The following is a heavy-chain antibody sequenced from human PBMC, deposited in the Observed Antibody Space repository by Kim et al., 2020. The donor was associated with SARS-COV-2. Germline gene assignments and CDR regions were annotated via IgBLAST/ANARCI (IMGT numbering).Heavy chain of an antibody. J-gene: IGHJ4*02. Sequence: SVKVSCKASGGTFSSYAISWVRQAPGQGLEWMGGIIPIFGTANYAQKFQGRVTITAGESTSTAYMELSSLRSEDTAVYYCARDVAHSGWGYFDYWGQGTLVTVSS. CDR3: ARDVAHSGWGYFDY. D-gene: IGHD5-12*01. CDR2: IIPIFGTA. CDR1: GGTFSSYA. V-gene: IGHV1-69*13.